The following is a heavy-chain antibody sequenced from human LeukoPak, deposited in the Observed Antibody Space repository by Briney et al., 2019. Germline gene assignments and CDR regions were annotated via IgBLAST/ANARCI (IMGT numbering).Heavy chain of an antibody. J-gene: IGHJ3*02. Sequence: QAGGSLRLSCAASGFTFSNYWMSWVRQAQGKGLEWVANIRQDGSEKHYVDSVKGRFTISRDNAKNSLYLQMNSLRAEDTAVYYCARAPIDSNSWYQAFDIWGQGTMVTVSS. CDR3: ARAPIDSNSWYQAFDI. CDR2: IRQDGSEK. V-gene: IGHV3-7*01. CDR1: GFTFSNYW. D-gene: IGHD6-13*01.